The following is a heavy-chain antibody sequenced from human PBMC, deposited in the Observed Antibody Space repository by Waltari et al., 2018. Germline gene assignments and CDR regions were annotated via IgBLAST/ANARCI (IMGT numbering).Heavy chain of an antibody. CDR1: GFSFSTSGVG. Sequence: QITLKESGPTLVKPTQTLTLTCAFSGFSFSTSGVGVGWIRQPPGKALEWLAFVYWDDNKRYSPSLKGRLTIPKDTSEDQVVLTMTNMDPVDTATYFCAHRPSHYDIFSGYYNYFDYWGQGILVTVSS. CDR2: VYWDDNK. D-gene: IGHD3-9*01. CDR3: AHRPSHYDIFSGYYNYFDY. V-gene: IGHV2-5*02. J-gene: IGHJ4*02.